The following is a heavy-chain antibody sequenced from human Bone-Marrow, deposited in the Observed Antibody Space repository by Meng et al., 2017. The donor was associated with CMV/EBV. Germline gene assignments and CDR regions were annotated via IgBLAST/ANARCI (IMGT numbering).Heavy chain of an antibody. CDR1: GFTFSNYG. Sequence: GGSLRLSCAASGFTFSNYGMHWIRQAPGKGLEWVAFVRYDGGDKFYADSVKGRFTISRDNSKNTLYLQMNSLRAEDTAVYYCASLRYGSGSHSPYYFDYWVQGTLVTVSS. D-gene: IGHD3-10*01. V-gene: IGHV3-30*02. CDR3: ASLRYGSGSHSPYYFDY. CDR2: VRYDGGDK. J-gene: IGHJ4*02.